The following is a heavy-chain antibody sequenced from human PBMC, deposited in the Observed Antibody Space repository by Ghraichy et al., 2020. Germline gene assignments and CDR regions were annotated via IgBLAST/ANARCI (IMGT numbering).Heavy chain of an antibody. CDR3: ARDSSTSGYDSSGNY. D-gene: IGHD3-22*01. J-gene: IGHJ4*02. CDR2: ISSSSNYI. Sequence: GGSLRLSCAASGFNISRYNMNWVRQAPGKGLEWVSSISSSSNYIYYADSMKGRFTISRDNAKNLLYLQMNSLRAEDTAVYYCARDSSTSGYDSSGNYWGQGTLVTVSS. CDR1: GFNISRYN. V-gene: IGHV3-21*06.